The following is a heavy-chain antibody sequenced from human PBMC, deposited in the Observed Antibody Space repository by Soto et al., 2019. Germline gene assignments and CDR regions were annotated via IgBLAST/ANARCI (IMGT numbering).Heavy chain of an antibody. V-gene: IGHV3-30-3*01. CDR3: VRIDQDTAMVPVIYYYYGMDV. CDR1: GFTFSSYA. D-gene: IGHD5-18*01. Sequence: GGSLRLSCAASGFTFSSYAMHWVRQAPGKGLEWVAVISYDGSNKYYADSVKGRFTISRDNSKNTLYLQMNSLRAEDTAVYYCVRIDQDTAMVPVIYYYYGMDVWGQGTTVTVSS. CDR2: ISYDGSNK. J-gene: IGHJ6*02.